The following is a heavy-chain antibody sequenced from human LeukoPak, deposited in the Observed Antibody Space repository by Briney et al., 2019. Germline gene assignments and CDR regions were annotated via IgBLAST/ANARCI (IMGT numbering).Heavy chain of an antibody. CDR3: AKDLSYGDYGLWYFDL. CDR2: ISWNSGSI. CDR1: GFTFDDYA. D-gene: IGHD4-17*01. V-gene: IGHV3-9*01. Sequence: PGGSLRLSCAASGFTFDDYAMRWVRQAPGKGLEWVSGISWNSGSIGYADSVKGRFTIPRDNAKNSLYLQMNSLRAEDTALYYCAKDLSYGDYGLWYFDLWGRGTLVTVSS. J-gene: IGHJ2*01.